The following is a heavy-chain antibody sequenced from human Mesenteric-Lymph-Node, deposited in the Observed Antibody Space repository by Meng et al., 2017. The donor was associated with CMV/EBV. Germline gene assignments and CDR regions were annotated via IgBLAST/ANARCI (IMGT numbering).Heavy chain of an antibody. CDR1: GFTVSSNY. V-gene: IGHV3-53*01. CDR2: IYSGGST. D-gene: IGHD5-18*01. CDR3: AKDGRGYSPYYFDS. J-gene: IGHJ4*02. Sequence: GESLKISCAASGFTVSSNYMSWVRQAPGKGLEWVSVIYSGGSTYYADSVKGRFTISRDNSKNTLYLQMNSLRAEDTAVYYCAKDGRGYSPYYFDSWGQGTLVTVSS.